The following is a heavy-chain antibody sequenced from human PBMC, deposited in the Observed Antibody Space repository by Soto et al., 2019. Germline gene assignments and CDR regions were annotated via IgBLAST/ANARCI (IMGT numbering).Heavy chain of an antibody. CDR1: GYTFTSYD. V-gene: IGHV1-8*01. J-gene: IGHJ6*02. CDR3: AREKASYGMDV. CDR2: MNPDSGNT. Sequence: QVQLVQSGAEVKKPGASVKVSCKASGYTFTSYDINWVRQATGQGLEWMGWMNPDSGNTGYAQKFQGRVTMITNTSISTAYMELSSLSSEDTAVYYSAREKASYGMDVWGQGTTVTVSS.